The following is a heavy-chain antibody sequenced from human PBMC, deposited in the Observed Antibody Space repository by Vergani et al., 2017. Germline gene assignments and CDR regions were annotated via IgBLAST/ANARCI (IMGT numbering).Heavy chain of an antibody. CDR3: ARDDGRIGGTRAGFDY. CDR1: GYTFTSYG. J-gene: IGHJ4*02. Sequence: QVQLVQSGAEVKKPGASVKVSCKASGYTFTSYGISWVRQAPGQGLEWMGWISAYNGNTNYAQKLQGRVTMTKDTSTSTAYRELRSLRYDDTAGSYCARDDGRIGGTRAGFDYWGQGTLVTVSS. CDR2: ISAYNGNT. V-gene: IGHV1-18*01. D-gene: IGHD1-1*01.